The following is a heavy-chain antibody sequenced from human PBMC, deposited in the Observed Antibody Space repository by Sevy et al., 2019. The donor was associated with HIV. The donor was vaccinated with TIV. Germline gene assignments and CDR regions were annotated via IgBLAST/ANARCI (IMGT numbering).Heavy chain of an antibody. Sequence: GESLKISCKGSGYSFTSHWLGWVRHMPGKGLGWMGIIYPVDSVTKYSPSFQGQVTFSADKSISTAYLQWSSLKASDTAMYYCATSRSGYFDSSGYYIYWGQGTLVTVSS. CDR2: IYPVDSVT. CDR1: GYSFTSHW. V-gene: IGHV5-51*01. D-gene: IGHD3-22*01. J-gene: IGHJ4*02. CDR3: ATSRSGYFDSSGYYIY.